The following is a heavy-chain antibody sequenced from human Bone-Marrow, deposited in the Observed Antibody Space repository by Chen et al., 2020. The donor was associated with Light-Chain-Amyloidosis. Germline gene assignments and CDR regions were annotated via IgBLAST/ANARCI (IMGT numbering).Heavy chain of an antibody. CDR2: ISGDSNDI. D-gene: IGHD1-1*01. CDR1: GFTFSEYS. CDR3: AREPTTDPLYYYGMDV. J-gene: IGHJ6*02. Sequence: EVQLVESGGGLVKPGGSLRLSCAASGFTFSEYSMNWVRQAPGKGLEWVSSISGDSNDIYYADSVKGRLTISRDNAKNSVYLQMNSLRTEDTAVYYCAREPTTDPLYYYGMDVWGQGSTVTVSS. V-gene: IGHV3-21*01.